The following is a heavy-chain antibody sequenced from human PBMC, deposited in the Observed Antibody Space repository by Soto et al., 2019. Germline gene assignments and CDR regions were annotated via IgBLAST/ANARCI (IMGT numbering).Heavy chain of an antibody. D-gene: IGHD3-22*01. Sequence: SETLSLTCTVSDNSISSGDYDWSRVRQSPGKGLDWIGYIYYSGSAYYNPSLKSRPTISVDTSRNQFSLELTSVTAADTAVYYCARLYYYDTSGYLSFDYWGQG. CDR3: ARLYYYDTSGYLSFDY. V-gene: IGHV4-30-4*01. CDR2: IYYSGSA. CDR1: DNSISSGDYD. J-gene: IGHJ4*02.